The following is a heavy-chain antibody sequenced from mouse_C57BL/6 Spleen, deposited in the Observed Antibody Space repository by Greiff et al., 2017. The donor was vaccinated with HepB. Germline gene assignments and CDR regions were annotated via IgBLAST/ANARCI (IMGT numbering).Heavy chain of an antibody. V-gene: IGHV1-62-2*01. D-gene: IGHD1-1*01. CDR2: FYPGSGSI. CDR3: ARQNYYGSSEYFDV. CDR1: GYTFTEYT. Sequence: QVHVKQSGAELVKPGASVRLSCKASGYTFTEYTIHWVKQRFGQGLEWIGWFYPGSGSIKYNEKFKDKATLTADKSSSTVYMELSRLTSEDSAVYFCARQNYYGSSEYFDVWGTGTTVTVSS. J-gene: IGHJ1*03.